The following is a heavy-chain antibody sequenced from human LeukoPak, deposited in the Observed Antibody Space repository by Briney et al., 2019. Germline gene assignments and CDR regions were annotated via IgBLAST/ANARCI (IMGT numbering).Heavy chain of an antibody. V-gene: IGHV3-30*04. CDR2: ISYDGSNK. CDR3: ARVSEGEDSHEFDY. CDR1: GFTFSTYA. Sequence: GGSLRLYCAASGFTFSTYAMHWGRQAPGKGLEWVAVISYDGSNKYYADSVKGRFTISRDNSKNMLYVQMNSLRVEDTAVYYCARVSEGEDSHEFDYWGQGTLVTVSS. D-gene: IGHD5-18*01. J-gene: IGHJ4*02.